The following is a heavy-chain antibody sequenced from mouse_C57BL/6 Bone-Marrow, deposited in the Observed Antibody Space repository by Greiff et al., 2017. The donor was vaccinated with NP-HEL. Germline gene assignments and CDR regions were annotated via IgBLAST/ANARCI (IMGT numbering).Heavy chain of an antibody. CDR2: IYPGDGDT. Sequence: VQRVESGAELVKPGASVKISCKASGYAFSSYWMNWVKQRPGKGLEWIGQIYPGDGDTNYNGKFKGKATLTADKSSSTAYMQLSSLTSEDSAVYFCARYYGSSYYFDNWGQGTTLTVSS. J-gene: IGHJ2*01. CDR1: GYAFSSYW. V-gene: IGHV1-80*01. CDR3: ARYYGSSYYFDN. D-gene: IGHD1-1*01.